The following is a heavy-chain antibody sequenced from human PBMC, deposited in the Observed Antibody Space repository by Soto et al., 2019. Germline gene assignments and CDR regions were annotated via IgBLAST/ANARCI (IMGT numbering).Heavy chain of an antibody. V-gene: IGHV3-48*01. Sequence: GESLKISCNGSGYSFTNYWIGWVRQAPGKGLEWISYISSSGKTISYADSVKGRFTIPRDNAKNSLYLQMNSLRAEDTAVYCCARDPEKYSGSDLGIDYWGQGTLVTVSS. D-gene: IGHD5-12*01. CDR3: ARDPEKYSGSDLGIDY. CDR1: GYSFTNYW. J-gene: IGHJ4*02. CDR2: ISSSGKTI.